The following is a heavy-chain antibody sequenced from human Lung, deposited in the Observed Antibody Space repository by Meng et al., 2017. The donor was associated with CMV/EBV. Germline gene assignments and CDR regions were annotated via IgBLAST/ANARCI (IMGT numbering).Heavy chain of an antibody. V-gene: IGHV3-23*01. CDR1: GFTFNNYA. CDR3: ARGDSSTTWLVFDY. D-gene: IGHD6-13*01. Sequence: GGSLRLXCSASGFTFNNYAMTWVRPAPGKGLEWVSTVLGTGPTYYADYVKGRFTISRDDSRNTLFLQLNSLRDEDTAVFYWARGDSSTTWLVFDYWGLGTLVTVSS. J-gene: IGHJ4*02. CDR2: VLGTGPT.